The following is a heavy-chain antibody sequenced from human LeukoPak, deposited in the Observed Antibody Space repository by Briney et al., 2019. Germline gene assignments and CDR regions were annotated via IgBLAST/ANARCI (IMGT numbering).Heavy chain of an antibody. CDR3: AKTVGAYYYYYGMDV. D-gene: IGHD1-14*01. CDR1: GFTFSSYW. CDR2: INSDGSST. Sequence: GGSLRLSCAASGFTFSSYWMHWVRQAPGKGLVWVSRINSDGSSTSYADSVKGRFTISRDNAKNSLYLQMNSLRAEDTALYYCAKTVGAYYYYYGMDVWGQGTTVTVSS. J-gene: IGHJ6*02. V-gene: IGHV3-74*01.